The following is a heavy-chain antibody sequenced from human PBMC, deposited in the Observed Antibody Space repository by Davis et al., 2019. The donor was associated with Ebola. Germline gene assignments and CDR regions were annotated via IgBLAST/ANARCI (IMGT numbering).Heavy chain of an antibody. CDR1: GGSFSAYY. Sequence: ETLSLTCAVSGGSFSAYYWSWVRQAPGKGLEWVSTLGTSADTYYADSVKGRFTISRDNSKNTLYLQMNGLRVEDTAVYYCAREIADALMDQYYYTMDVWGQGTTVTVSS. CDR3: AREIADALMDQYYYTMDV. CDR2: LGTSADT. V-gene: IGHV3-53*01. J-gene: IGHJ6*02. D-gene: IGHD2-15*01.